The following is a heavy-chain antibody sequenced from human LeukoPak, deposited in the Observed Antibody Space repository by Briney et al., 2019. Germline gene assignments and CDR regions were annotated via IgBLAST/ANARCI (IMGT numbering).Heavy chain of an antibody. Sequence: SETLSLTCTVSGGSISSYHWSWIRQPPGKGLEWLGYIYYTGSTNYNPSLKSRVTISVDTSKNQFSLKLTSVTAADTAVYYCARDTEGSGDHSDYVRPFDFWGQGTLVTVSS. CDR2: IYYTGST. J-gene: IGHJ4*02. CDR1: GGSISSYH. D-gene: IGHD4-11*01. V-gene: IGHV4-59*01. CDR3: ARDTEGSGDHSDYVRPFDF.